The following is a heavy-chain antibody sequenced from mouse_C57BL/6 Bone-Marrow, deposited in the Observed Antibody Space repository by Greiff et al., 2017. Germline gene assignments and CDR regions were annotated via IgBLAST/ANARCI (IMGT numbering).Heavy chain of an antibody. CDR2: INPYNGGT. CDR1: GYTFTDYY. D-gene: IGHD1-1*01. J-gene: IGHJ2*01. Sequence: EVQLQESGPVLVKPGASVKMSCKASGYTFTDYYMNWVKQSHGKSLEWIGVINPYNGGTSYNQKFKGKATLTVDKSSSTAYMELNSLTSEDSAVYYCARRYYYGSSGDYWGQGTTLTVSS. V-gene: IGHV1-19*01. CDR3: ARRYYYGSSGDY.